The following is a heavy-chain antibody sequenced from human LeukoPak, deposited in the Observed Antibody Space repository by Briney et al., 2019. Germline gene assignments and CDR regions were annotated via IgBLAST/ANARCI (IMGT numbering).Heavy chain of an antibody. J-gene: IGHJ4*02. V-gene: IGHV3-11*01. D-gene: IGHD1-26*01. CDR3: ARGIVGATVADY. CDR2: ISSSGSTI. Sequence: GGSLRLSCAGSGFSFSDYTMNWVRQAPGKGLEWVSYISSSGSTIYYADSVKGRFTISRDNAKNSLYLQMNSLRAEDTAVYYCARGIVGATVADYWGQGTLVTVSS. CDR1: GFSFSDYT.